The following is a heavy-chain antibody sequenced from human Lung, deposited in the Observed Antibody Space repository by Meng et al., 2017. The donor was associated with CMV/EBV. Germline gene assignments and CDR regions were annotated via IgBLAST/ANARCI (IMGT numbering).Heavy chain of an antibody. D-gene: IGHD1/OR15-1a*01. CDR3: ARDILEHNACDM. J-gene: IGHJ3*02. Sequence: GSLRLSCTVSGGSVSSGSYYWSWLRQPPGKGLEWIGYISYIGSTNYNPSLKSRVSISVDTSKNQFSLKLSSMTAADTAIFYCARDILEHNACDMWGQGTXVTV. CDR1: GGSVSSGSYY. V-gene: IGHV4-61*01. CDR2: ISYIGST.